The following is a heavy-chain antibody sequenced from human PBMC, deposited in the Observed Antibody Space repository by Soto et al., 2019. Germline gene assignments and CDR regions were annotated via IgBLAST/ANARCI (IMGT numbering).Heavy chain of an antibody. V-gene: IGHV3-9*01. Sequence: EVQLVESGGGLVQPGRSLRLSCAASGFTFDDYAMHWVRQAPGKGLGWVSGISWNSGSIGYADSVKGRFTISRDNAKNSLYLQMNSLRAEDTALYYCAKDNAYGDYAFGYWGQGTLVTVSS. J-gene: IGHJ4*02. D-gene: IGHD4-17*01. CDR3: AKDNAYGDYAFGY. CDR1: GFTFDDYA. CDR2: ISWNSGSI.